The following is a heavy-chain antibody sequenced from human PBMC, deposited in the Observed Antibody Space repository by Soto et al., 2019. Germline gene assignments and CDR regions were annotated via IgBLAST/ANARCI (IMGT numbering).Heavy chain of an antibody. D-gene: IGHD3-9*01. CDR1: GFTFNTYS. CDR3: ATGGVGSTGYFGYYGLDV. V-gene: IGHV3-23*01. J-gene: IGHJ6*02. Sequence: EVQLLESGGGLVQPGGSLRLSCAASGFTFNTYSMSWVRQAPGKGLEWVSAISGSGGNTFYADSVKGRFTISRDNSKNTHYLQMNTLRAEDTAVYYCATGGVGSTGYFGYYGLDVWGQGTTVTVSS. CDR2: ISGSGGNT.